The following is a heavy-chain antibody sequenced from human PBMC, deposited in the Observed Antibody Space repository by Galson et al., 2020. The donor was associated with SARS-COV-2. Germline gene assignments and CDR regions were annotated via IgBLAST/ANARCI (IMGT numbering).Heavy chain of an antibody. D-gene: IGHD5-12*01. V-gene: IGHV5-51*03. J-gene: IGHJ2*01. CDR2: EYVADSET. Sequence: GESLKISCKGSGYPFTNYWIGWVRQVPGKGLEYMGIEYVADSETRYSPSFQGQVTLSADKSTNTAFLQWSSLKASDTAIYYCARRRYDFSDYWYFDLWGRGTLVTVSS. CDR1: GYPFTNYW. CDR3: ARRRYDFSDYWYFDL.